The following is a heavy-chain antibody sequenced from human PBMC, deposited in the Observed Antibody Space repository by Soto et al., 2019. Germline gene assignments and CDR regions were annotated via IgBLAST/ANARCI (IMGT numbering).Heavy chain of an antibody. CDR3: XXXXDXXXXXYYXYGMDX. Sequence: PGESLKISCKGSGYSFTSYWIGWVRQMPGKGLEWMGIIYPGDSDTRYSPSFQGQVTISADKSISTAYLQWSSLKASDTAMYYXXXXXDXXXXXYYXYGMDXWGQGTXVXVSX. J-gene: IGHJ6*02. CDR1: GYSFTSYW. V-gene: IGHV5-51*01. CDR2: IYPGDSDT.